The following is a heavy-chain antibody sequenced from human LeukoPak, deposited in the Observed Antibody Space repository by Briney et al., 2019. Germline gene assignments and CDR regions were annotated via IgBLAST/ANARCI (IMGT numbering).Heavy chain of an antibody. CDR2: IIPIFGTA. CDR1: GYTFTGYY. D-gene: IGHD2-21*02. Sequence: SVKVSCKASGYTFTGYYMHWVRQAPGQGLEWMGGIIPIFGTANYAQKFQGRVTITADKSTSTAYMELSSLRSEDAAVYYCAREHCGGDCYLDYWGQGTLVTVSS. J-gene: IGHJ4*02. CDR3: AREHCGGDCYLDY. V-gene: IGHV1-69*06.